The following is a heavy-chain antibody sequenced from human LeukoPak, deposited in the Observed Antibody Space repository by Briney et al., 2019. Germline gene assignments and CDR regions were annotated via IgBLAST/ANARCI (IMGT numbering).Heavy chain of an antibody. CDR3: ARDFKGRDGYNSFWDI. J-gene: IGHJ3*02. V-gene: IGHV3-23*01. CDR1: GFTFSSYA. CDR2: ISGSGGST. D-gene: IGHD5-24*01. Sequence: GGSLRLSCAASGFTFSSYAMSWVRQAPGKGLEWVSAISGSGGSTYYADSVKGRFTISRDNSKNTLDLQMNSLRVDDTAVYYCARDFKGRDGYNSFWDIWGQGTMVTVSS.